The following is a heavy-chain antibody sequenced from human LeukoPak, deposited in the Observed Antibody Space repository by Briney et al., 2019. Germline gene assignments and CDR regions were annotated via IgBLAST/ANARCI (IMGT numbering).Heavy chain of an antibody. CDR2: IYYSGNT. V-gene: IGHV4-39*01. CDR3: ARVILRDFWSGYPVV. Sequence: SETLSLTCTVSGGSIRSSGCYWGWIRQPPGKRLEWIGSIYYSGNTYYNPSLESRVTISVDTSNNQFSLKLSSVTAADTAVYYCARVILRDFWSGYPVVWGRGTTVTVSS. D-gene: IGHD3-3*01. CDR1: GGSIRSSGCY. J-gene: IGHJ6*04.